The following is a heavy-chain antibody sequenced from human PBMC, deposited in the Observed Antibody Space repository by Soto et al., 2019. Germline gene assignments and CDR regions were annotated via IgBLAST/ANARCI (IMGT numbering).Heavy chain of an antibody. CDR2: ISAYNGNT. D-gene: IGHD6-13*01. V-gene: IGHV1-18*01. J-gene: IGHJ6*02. Sequence: QVQLVQSGAEVKKPGASVKVSCKASGYTFTSYGISWVRQAPGQGLEWMGWISAYNGNTNYAQKLQGRVTMTTDTSTSTAYIELRSLRSDDTAVYYCARDLLAGTRYYYGMDVWGQGTTVTVSS. CDR3: ARDLLAGTRYYYGMDV. CDR1: GYTFTSYG.